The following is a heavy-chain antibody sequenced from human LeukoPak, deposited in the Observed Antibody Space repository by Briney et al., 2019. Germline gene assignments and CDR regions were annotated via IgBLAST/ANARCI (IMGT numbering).Heavy chain of an antibody. D-gene: IGHD5-12*01. CDR3: ARPGAYSGYDSGY. CDR2: IRSDGSNK. V-gene: IGHV3-30*02. J-gene: IGHJ4*02. Sequence: GGSLRLSCAASGFTFSSYGMHWVRQAPGKGLEWVAFIRSDGSNKYYADSVKGRFTISRDNSKLYLQMNSLRAEDTAVYYCARPGAYSGYDSGYWGQGTLVTVSS. CDR1: GFTFSSYG.